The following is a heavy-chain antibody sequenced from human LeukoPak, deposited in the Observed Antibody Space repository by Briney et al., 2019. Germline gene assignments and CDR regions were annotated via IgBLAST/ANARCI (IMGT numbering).Heavy chain of an antibody. J-gene: IGHJ5*02. V-gene: IGHV3-7*01. D-gene: IGHD7-27*01. Sequence: GGSLRLSCAASGFTFSSYWMSWVRQAPGKGLEWVANIKQDGSEKYYVDSVKGRFTISRDNSKNTLYLQMNSLRAEDTAVYYCARGPQELGIGWFDPWGQGTLVTVSS. CDR2: IKQDGSEK. CDR1: GFTFSSYW. CDR3: ARGPQELGIGWFDP.